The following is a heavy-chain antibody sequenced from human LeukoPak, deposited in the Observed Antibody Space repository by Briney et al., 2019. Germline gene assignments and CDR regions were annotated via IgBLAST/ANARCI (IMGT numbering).Heavy chain of an antibody. CDR3: ARGGDEQVAVYFFDS. D-gene: IGHD6-13*01. CDR1: GYSISNGHY. J-gene: IGHJ4*02. CDR2: IYHSGSP. V-gene: IGHV4-38-2*02. Sequence: SETLSLTCSVSGYSISNGHYWGWIRQPPGRGLEWIASIYHSGSPYYNLSLKSRVTIAVDTSKNQFSLKLSSVTAADTAFYYCARGGDEQVAVYFFDSWGQGTLVIVSS.